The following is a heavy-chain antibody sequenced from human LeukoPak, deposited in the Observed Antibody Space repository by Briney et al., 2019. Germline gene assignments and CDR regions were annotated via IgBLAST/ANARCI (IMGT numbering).Heavy chain of an antibody. CDR2: ISSSSSYI. Sequence: PGGSLRLSCAASGFTFSSYAMSWVRQAPGKGLEWVSSISSSSSYIYYADSVKGRFTISRDNAKNSLYLQMNSLRAEDTAVYYCARTIAVGNWFDPWGQGTLVTVSS. CDR3: ARTIAVGNWFDP. V-gene: IGHV3-21*01. CDR1: GFTFSSYA. J-gene: IGHJ5*02. D-gene: IGHD6-19*01.